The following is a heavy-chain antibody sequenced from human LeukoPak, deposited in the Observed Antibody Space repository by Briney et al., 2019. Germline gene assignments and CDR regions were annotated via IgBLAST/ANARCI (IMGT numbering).Heavy chain of an antibody. CDR1: GYTFTGYY. Sequence: GASVKVSCKASGYTFTGYYMHWVRQAPGQGLEWMGWINPNSGGTNYAQKFQGRVTMTRDTSASTAYMELSSLRSEDMAVYYCARGRGVSYYFDYWGQGTLVTVSS. CDR3: ARGRGVSYYFDY. V-gene: IGHV1-2*02. CDR2: INPNSGGT. D-gene: IGHD3-16*01. J-gene: IGHJ4*02.